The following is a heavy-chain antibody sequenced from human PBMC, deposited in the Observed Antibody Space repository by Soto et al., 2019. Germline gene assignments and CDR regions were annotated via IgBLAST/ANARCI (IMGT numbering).Heavy chain of an antibody. CDR1: GGSISSYY. J-gene: IGHJ5*02. CDR3: ARGLDIVVVPARYNWFDP. Sequence: SETLSLTCTVSGGSISSYYWSWIRQPPGKGMEWIGYIYYSGSTNYNPSLKSRVTISVDTSKNQFSLKLSSVTAADTAVYYCARGLDIVVVPARYNWFDPWGQGTLVTVSS. CDR2: IYYSGST. V-gene: IGHV4-59*01. D-gene: IGHD2-2*01.